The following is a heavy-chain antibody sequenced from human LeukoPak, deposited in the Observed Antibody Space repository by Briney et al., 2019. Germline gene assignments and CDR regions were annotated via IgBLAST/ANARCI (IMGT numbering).Heavy chain of an antibody. V-gene: IGHV3-9*01. CDR1: GFTFDDYA. CDR3: AKGPMYSSSWYLGGMDV. CDR2: ISWNSGSI. Sequence: GGSLRLSCAASGFTFDDYAMHWVRQAPGKGLEWVSGISWNSGSIGYADSVKGRFTISRDNAKNSLYLQMNSLRAEDTALYYCAKGPMYSSSWYLGGMDVWGQGTTVTVSS. J-gene: IGHJ6*02. D-gene: IGHD6-13*01.